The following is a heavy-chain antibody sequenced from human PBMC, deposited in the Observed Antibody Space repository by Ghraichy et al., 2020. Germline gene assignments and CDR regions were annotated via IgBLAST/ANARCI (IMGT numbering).Heavy chain of an antibody. D-gene: IGHD2-2*01. CDR3: ARDARYCSSSSCPDDMDV. J-gene: IGHJ6*02. Sequence: SETLSLTCTVSGDSVSSGSYYWSWIRQPPGKGLEWIGYIFHSGSTYYNPSLKSRVTISIDTSRNQFSLKLTSVTTADTAVYYCARDARYCSSSSCPDDMDVWGQGTTVTVSS. CDR2: IFHSGST. CDR1: GDSVSSGSYY. V-gene: IGHV4-61*01.